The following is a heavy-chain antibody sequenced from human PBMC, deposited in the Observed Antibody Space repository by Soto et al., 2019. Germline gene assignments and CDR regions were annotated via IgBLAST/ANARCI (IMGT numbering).Heavy chain of an antibody. Sequence: ASVKVSCKASGYTFTSYGISWVRQAPGQGLEWMGWISAYNGNTNYAQKLQGRVTMTTDTSTSTAYMELRGLRSDDTAVYYCARLPPRVNYYDSSGYYYEDWFDPWG. J-gene: IGHJ5*02. V-gene: IGHV1-18*01. CDR3: ARLPPRVNYYDSSGYYYEDWFDP. CDR1: GYTFTSYG. CDR2: ISAYNGNT. D-gene: IGHD3-22*01.